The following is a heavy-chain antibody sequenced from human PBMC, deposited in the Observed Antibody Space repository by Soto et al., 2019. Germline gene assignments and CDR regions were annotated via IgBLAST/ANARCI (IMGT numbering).Heavy chain of an antibody. J-gene: IGHJ5*02. Sequence: PSETLSLTCTVSGGSISSGDYSWSWVRHSPGKGLEWIGHIYNSGITYYNPSLKSRVVVSIDTSRNQFSLRLNSLTAADRAVYFCARGVTVFGLVSRFWFDPWGQGTVVTVSS. CDR2: IYNSGIT. CDR3: ARGVTVFGLVSRFWFDP. V-gene: IGHV4-30-4*01. CDR1: GGSISSGDYS. D-gene: IGHD3-3*01.